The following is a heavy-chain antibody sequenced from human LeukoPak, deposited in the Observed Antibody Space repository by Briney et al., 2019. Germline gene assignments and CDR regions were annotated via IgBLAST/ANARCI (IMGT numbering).Heavy chain of an antibody. D-gene: IGHD2-21*01. CDR3: ARERQDTILHSGAFDI. CDR1: GFTFSTYF. J-gene: IGHJ3*02. V-gene: IGHV3-30-3*01. CDR2: IASDGSHT. Sequence: GGSLRLSCAASGFTFSTYFMHWVRQAPGKGLEWVADIASDGSHTFYVESVKGRFTISRDNSKNTPYLQMNSLRAEDTAVYFCARERQDTILHSGAFDIWGQGTMVTVSS.